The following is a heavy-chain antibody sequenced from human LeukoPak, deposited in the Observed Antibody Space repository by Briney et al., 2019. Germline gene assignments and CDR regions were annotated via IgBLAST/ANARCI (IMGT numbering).Heavy chain of an antibody. CDR2: IYTSGGT. CDR1: GGSNSSYY. J-gene: IGHJ3*02. D-gene: IGHD6-13*01. V-gene: IGHV4-4*07. CDR3: ARQPTSSWYDLDAFDI. Sequence: SETLSLTCTVSGGSNSSYYWSWIRQPAGKGLEWIGRIYTSGGTNYNPSLKSRVTMSVDTSKNQFSLKLSSVTAADTAVYYCARQPTSSWYDLDAFDIWGQGTMVTVSS.